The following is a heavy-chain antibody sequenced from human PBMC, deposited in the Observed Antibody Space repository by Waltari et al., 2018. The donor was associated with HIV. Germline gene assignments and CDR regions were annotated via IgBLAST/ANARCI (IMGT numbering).Heavy chain of an antibody. D-gene: IGHD1-7*01. Sequence: QVQLVESGGGVVQPGRSLRLSCAASGFTLSSYGMHWVRKAPGKGLEWVAVIWYDGSNKYYADSVKGRFTISRDNSKNTLYLQMNSLRAEDTAVYYCARGNDWNYASYGMDVWGQGTTVTVSS. CDR1: GFTLSSYG. CDR3: ARGNDWNYASYGMDV. CDR2: IWYDGSNK. J-gene: IGHJ6*02. V-gene: IGHV3-33*01.